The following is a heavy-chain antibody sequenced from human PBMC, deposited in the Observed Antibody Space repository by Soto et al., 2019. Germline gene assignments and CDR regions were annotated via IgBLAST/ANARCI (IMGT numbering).Heavy chain of an antibody. J-gene: IGHJ4*02. V-gene: IGHV1-46*03. Sequence: QVQLVQSGAEVKKPGASVKVSCKASGYTFTSYYMHWVRQAPGQGLEWMGIINPSGGSTSYAQKCQGRVSMTRDTSTSTVYMELSSLRSEDRAVYYCARAVRYCTSGVCTYYFDYWGQGTLVTVSS. CDR2: INPSGGST. CDR3: ARAVRYCTSGVCTYYFDY. CDR1: GYTFTSYY. D-gene: IGHD2-8*01.